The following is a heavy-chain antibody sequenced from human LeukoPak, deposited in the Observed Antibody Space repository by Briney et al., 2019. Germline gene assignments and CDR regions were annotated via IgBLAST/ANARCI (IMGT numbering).Heavy chain of an antibody. D-gene: IGHD6-19*01. CDR1: GYTFTGYY. CDR3: ARDQYSSGWYSVGLWN. Sequence: ASVKVSCKASGYTFTGYYMHWVRQAPGQGLEWMGWINPNSGGTNYAQKFQGRVTITRDTSASTAYMELSSLRSEDTAVYYCARDQYSSGWYSVGLWNWGQGTLVTVSS. J-gene: IGHJ4*02. V-gene: IGHV1-2*02. CDR2: INPNSGGT.